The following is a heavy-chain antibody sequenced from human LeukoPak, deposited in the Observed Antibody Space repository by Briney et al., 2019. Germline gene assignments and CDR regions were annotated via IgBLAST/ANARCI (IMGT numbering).Heavy chain of an antibody. V-gene: IGHV3-7*01. CDR3: ARVRYMDV. Sequence: GGSLRRSCAVSGFTLRNCWMNWARPSPGAGLEWVANIRADGSEKNYVDSVKSRFTISRDNAKNSLYLQMNNLRAEDTAVYYCARVRYMDVWGKGTTVTVSS. CDR1: GFTLRNCW. CDR2: IRADGSEK. J-gene: IGHJ6*03.